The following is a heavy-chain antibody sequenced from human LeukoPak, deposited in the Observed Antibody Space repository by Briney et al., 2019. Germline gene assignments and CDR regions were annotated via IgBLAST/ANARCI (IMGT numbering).Heavy chain of an antibody. J-gene: IGHJ4*02. CDR3: AKGDFTMVRGVNDY. V-gene: IGHV3-30*18. CDR1: GFIFSTFG. D-gene: IGHD3-10*01. Sequence: GGSLRLSCVASGFIFSTFGMHWVRQAPGKGLEWVAVVSYDGTRKYYADSVKGRFTISRDNSKNTLHLQMNSLRGEDTAVYYCAKGDFTMVRGVNDYWGQGTLVTVSS. CDR2: VSYDGTRK.